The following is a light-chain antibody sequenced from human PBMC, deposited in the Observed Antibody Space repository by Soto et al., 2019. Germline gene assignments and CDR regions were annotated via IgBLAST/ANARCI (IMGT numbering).Light chain of an antibody. CDR1: SSNIGSKT. CDR2: SDN. J-gene: IGLJ2*01. V-gene: IGLV1-44*01. CDR3: AACAGSLNGVV. Sequence: QSVLTQPPSASGTPGQRVTISCSGSSSNIGSKTVNWYQQLPGTAPKLLIYSDNQRPSGVPDRFSGSKSGTSASLAISGLQSEDEADYYCAACAGSLNGVVFGGGTKLTVL.